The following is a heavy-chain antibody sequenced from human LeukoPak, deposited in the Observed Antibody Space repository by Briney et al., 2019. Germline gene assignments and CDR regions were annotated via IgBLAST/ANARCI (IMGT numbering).Heavy chain of an antibody. V-gene: IGHV4-59*01. J-gene: IGHJ4*02. CDR1: GGSISSYY. Sequence: PSETLSLTCTVSGGSISSYYWSWIRQPPGKGLEWLGYIYYSGSTNYNPSLKSRVTISVDTSKNQFSLKLSSVTAADTAVYYCARARAYYDSSGFDYWGQGTLVTVSS. CDR2: IYYSGST. D-gene: IGHD3-22*01. CDR3: ARARAYYDSSGFDY.